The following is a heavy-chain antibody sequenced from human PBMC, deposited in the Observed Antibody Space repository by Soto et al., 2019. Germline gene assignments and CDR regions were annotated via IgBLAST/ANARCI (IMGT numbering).Heavy chain of an antibody. D-gene: IGHD2-15*01. CDR1: GFTFSSHE. J-gene: IGHJ5*02. Sequence: EVQLVESGGDLVQPGGSLRLSCAASGFTFSSHEMGWVRQAPGKGLEWVSYISSSSSYIYYADSVKGRFTISRDNAKNSLYLQMNSLRAEDTAVYYCARDLVAAPFDPWGQGTLVTVSS. CDR2: ISSSSSYI. CDR3: ARDLVAAPFDP. V-gene: IGHV3-48*03.